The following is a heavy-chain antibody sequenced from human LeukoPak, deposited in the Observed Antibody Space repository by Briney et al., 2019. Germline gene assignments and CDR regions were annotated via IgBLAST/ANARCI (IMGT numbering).Heavy chain of an antibody. V-gene: IGHV3-23*01. Sequence: GGSLRLSCTASGFTFSNYFMSWVRQAPGKGLEWVSAISGSGGSTYYADSVKGRFTISRDNSKNTLYLQMNSLRAEDTAVYYCAKAGGRIAAAWGQGTLVTVSS. CDR2: ISGSGGST. CDR1: GFTFSNYF. D-gene: IGHD6-25*01. J-gene: IGHJ5*02. CDR3: AKAGGRIAAA.